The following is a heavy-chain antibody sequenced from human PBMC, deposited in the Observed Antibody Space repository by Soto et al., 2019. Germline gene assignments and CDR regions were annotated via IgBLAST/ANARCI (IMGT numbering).Heavy chain of an antibody. J-gene: IGHJ4*02. CDR1: GNAFTHFY. CDR2: ISPHMVHK. Sequence: ASVKVASNASGNAFTHFYITCVLQAPGQGLDWMGAISPHMVHKNIAQKFRTRATLPTEKYTNTAYMHPRTLTSDDTAVYYCARVEGGYDSLTGYYKDHHFDYWGQAVPVTVSS. V-gene: IGHV1-18*01. CDR3: ARVEGGYDSLTGYYKDHHFDY. D-gene: IGHD3-9*01.